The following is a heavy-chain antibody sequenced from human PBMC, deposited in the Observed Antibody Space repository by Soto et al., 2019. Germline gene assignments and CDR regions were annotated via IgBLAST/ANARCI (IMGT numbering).Heavy chain of an antibody. Sequence: LSLILTVFGGYISRCGYYWSWMRHHPMDGREWIWYIYYSGSNYYKPSLKSRVTNSIDTHKHQLSLKLSSVTAGDRAVYYCARYCSSNNSYIECLPDWGQGTLVTVSS. CDR3: ARYCSSNNSYIECLPD. CDR1: GGYISRCGYY. V-gene: IGHV4-31*02. J-gene: IGHJ4*02. D-gene: IGHD2-2*02. CDR2: IYYSGSN.